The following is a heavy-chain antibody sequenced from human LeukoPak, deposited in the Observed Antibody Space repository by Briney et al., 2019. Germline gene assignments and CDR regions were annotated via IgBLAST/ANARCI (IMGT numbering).Heavy chain of an antibody. CDR3: VRRNYVSGRIDP. CDR2: FYYNGVT. D-gene: IGHD3-16*01. CDR1: GGSISSSDYL. J-gene: IGHJ5*02. Sequence: PSETLSLTCTVFGGSISSSDYLWAWVRQPPGKGLEWIGDFYYNGVTSYDPSLKSRVTISVDTSKNQFSLNLTSVTAADTAVYHCVRRNYVSGRIDPWGQGTLVTVSS. V-gene: IGHV4-39*01.